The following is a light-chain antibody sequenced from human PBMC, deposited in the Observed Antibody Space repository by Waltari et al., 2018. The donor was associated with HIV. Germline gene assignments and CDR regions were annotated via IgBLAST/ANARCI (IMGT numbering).Light chain of an antibody. CDR3: AAWDDSLKGWV. CDR1: SSNIGVNT. CDR2: SNN. Sequence: QSVLTQPPSASGTPGQRVTISCSGRSSNIGVNTVTWYQQLPGTAPKLLIYSNNQRPSGVPDRFSGSKSGASASLAISGLQSEDEADYYCAAWDDSLKGWVFGGGTKLTVL. J-gene: IGLJ3*02. V-gene: IGLV1-44*01.